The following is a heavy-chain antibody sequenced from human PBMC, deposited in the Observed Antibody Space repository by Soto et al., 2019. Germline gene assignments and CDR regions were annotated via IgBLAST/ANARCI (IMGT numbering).Heavy chain of an antibody. Sequence: GGSLRLSCAASGFTFRSYAMSWVRQAPGKGLEWVSAISGSGGSTYYADSVKGRFTISRDNSKNTLYLQMNSLRAEDTAVYYCAKGIVYYYDSSGYFAYWGQGTLVTVSS. CDR1: GFTFRSYA. D-gene: IGHD3-22*01. J-gene: IGHJ4*02. V-gene: IGHV3-23*01. CDR3: AKGIVYYYDSSGYFAY. CDR2: ISGSGGST.